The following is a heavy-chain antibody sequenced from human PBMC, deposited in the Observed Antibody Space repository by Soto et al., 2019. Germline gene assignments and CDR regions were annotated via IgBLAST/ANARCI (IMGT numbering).Heavy chain of an antibody. V-gene: IGHV6-1*01. CDR3: ARDVSWGTDMVYYYYGMDV. J-gene: IGHJ6*02. Sequence: SQTLSLTCAISGDSVSSNSAAWNWIRQSPSRGLEWLGRTYYRSKWYNDYAVSVKSRITINPDTSKNQFSLQLNSVTPEDTAVYYWARDVSWGTDMVYYYYGMDVWGQGNTVTVSS. D-gene: IGHD5-18*01. CDR2: TYYRSKWYN. CDR1: GDSVSSNSAA.